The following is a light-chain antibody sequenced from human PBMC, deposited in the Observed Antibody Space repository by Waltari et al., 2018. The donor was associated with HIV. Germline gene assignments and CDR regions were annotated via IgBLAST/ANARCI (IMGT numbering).Light chain of an antibody. CDR2: DDS. J-gene: IGLJ3*02. Sequence: SYVLTQPPSVSVAPGQTAKITCGGNNIGSKSDHWYQQKPDQAPVLVVYDDSDRPSGIPERFSGSSSGNTGTLTISRVDAGDEADYYCQVWDSTYNHWVFGGGTRLTVL. CDR1: NIGSKS. V-gene: IGLV3-21*02. CDR3: QVWDSTYNHWV.